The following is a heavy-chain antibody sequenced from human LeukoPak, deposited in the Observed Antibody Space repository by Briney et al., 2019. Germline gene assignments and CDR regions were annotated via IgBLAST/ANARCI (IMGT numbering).Heavy chain of an antibody. CDR2: ISYTGST. CDR1: GGSISNSRYY. CDR3: ARDLTMRRSNDAFDF. V-gene: IGHV4-39*07. J-gene: IGHJ3*01. Sequence: SETLSLTCTVSGGSISNSRYYWGWIRQPPGKGLEWIGSISYTGSTYYNPSLKSRVTISVDTSKNQFSLKLSSVTAADTAVYYCARDLTMRRSNDAFDFWGQGTLVTVSS. D-gene: IGHD3-22*01.